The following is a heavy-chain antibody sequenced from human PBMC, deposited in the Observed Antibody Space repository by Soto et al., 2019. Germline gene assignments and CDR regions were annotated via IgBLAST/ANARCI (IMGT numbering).Heavy chain of an antibody. J-gene: IGHJ6*02. CDR2: INAGNGNT. CDR3: ARVTSTGWRLMDV. Sequence: ASVKVSCKASGYTFTTYAMHWVRQAPGQRLEWMGWINAGNGNTKYSQKFQGRVTITRDTSASTAYMELSSLRSEDRAVYYRARVTSTGWRLMDVSGQGTTVTVSS. CDR1: GYTFTTYA. V-gene: IGHV1-3*01. D-gene: IGHD6-19*01.